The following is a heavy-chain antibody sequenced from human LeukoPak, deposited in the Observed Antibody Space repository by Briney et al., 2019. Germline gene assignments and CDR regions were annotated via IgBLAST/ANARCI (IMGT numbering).Heavy chain of an antibody. CDR2: ISSSGSTI. CDR3: ASGGTSGSYLDAFDI. CDR1: GFTFSDYY. D-gene: IGHD1-26*01. Sequence: PGGSLRLSCAASGFTFSDYYMSWIRQAPGKGLEWVSYISSSGSTIYYADSVKGRFTISRDNAKNSLYLQMNSLRAEDTAVYYCASGGTSGSYLDAFDIWGQGTMVTVSS. V-gene: IGHV3-11*04. J-gene: IGHJ3*02.